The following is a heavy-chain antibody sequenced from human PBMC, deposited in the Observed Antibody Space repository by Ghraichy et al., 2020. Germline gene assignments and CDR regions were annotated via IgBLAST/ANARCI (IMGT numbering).Heavy chain of an antibody. V-gene: IGHV4-30-2*01. CDR1: GGSISSGGYS. J-gene: IGHJ3*02. Sequence: SLNISCAVSGGSISSGGYSWSWIRQPPGKGLEWIGYIYHSGSTYYNPSLKSRVTISVDRSKNQFSLKLSSVTAADTAVYYCARGGGYALGMAFDIWDQGTMVTVSS. CDR3: ARGGGYALGMAFDI. CDR2: IYHSGST. D-gene: IGHD5-12*01.